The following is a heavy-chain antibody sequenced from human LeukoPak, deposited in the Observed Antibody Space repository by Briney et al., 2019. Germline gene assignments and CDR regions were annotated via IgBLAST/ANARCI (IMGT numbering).Heavy chain of an antibody. D-gene: IGHD6-13*01. CDR2: IAGSGDST. CDR1: GFTFSSYA. J-gene: IGHJ4*02. CDR3: AKGDSNSPAVFDY. V-gene: IGHV3-23*01. Sequence: YPGGSLRLSCAASGFTFSSYAMTWVRQAPGKGLEGVSTIAGSGDSTYYADSVKGRFSISRDNSKTTLYLQMNSLRAEDTAIYYCAKGDSNSPAVFDYWGQGTLVTVSS.